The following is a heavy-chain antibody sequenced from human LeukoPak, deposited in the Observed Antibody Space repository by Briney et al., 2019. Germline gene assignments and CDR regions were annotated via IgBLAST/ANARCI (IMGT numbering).Heavy chain of an antibody. D-gene: IGHD5-18*01. Sequence: SETLSLTCTVSDGSISSYYWSWIRQPPGKGLEWIGYIYYSGSTNYNPSLKSRVTISVDTSKNQFSLKLSSVTAADTAVYYCARVNRGGYSYGFDYWGQGTLVTVSS. CDR1: DGSISSYY. CDR3: ARVNRGGYSYGFDY. J-gene: IGHJ4*02. CDR2: IYYSGST. V-gene: IGHV4-59*01.